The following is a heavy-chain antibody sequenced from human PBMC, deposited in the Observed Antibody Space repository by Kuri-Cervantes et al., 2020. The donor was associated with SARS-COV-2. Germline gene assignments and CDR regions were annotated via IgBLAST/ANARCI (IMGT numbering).Heavy chain of an antibody. V-gene: IGHV4-34*01. D-gene: IGHD1-14*01. Sequence: GSLRLSCAVCGGSFSGYYWSWIRQPPGKGLEWIGEINHSGSTNYNPSLKSRVTISVDTSKNQFSLKLSSVTAADTAVYYCARGADHYDAFDIWGRGTMVTVSS. CDR1: GGSFSGYY. J-gene: IGHJ3*02. CDR2: INHSGST. CDR3: ARGADHYDAFDI.